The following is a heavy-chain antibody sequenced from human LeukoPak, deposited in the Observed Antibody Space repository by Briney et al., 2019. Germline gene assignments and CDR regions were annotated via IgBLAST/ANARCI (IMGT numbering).Heavy chain of an antibody. J-gene: IGHJ6*03. Sequence: SETLSLTCAVYGGSFSGYYWSWMRQPPGRGLEWIGYIYYSGYTNYNPSLKSRVTISVDTSKNQFSLKLSSVTAADTAVYYCARTTTVRGTYYMDVWGKGTTVTISS. CDR2: IYYSGYT. CDR3: ARTTTVRGTYYMDV. CDR1: GGSFSGYY. D-gene: IGHD3-10*01. V-gene: IGHV4-59*01.